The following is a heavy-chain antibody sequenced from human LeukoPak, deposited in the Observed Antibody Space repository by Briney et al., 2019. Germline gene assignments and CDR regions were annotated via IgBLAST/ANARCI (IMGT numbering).Heavy chain of an antibody. CDR2: ISYDGSNK. J-gene: IGHJ4*02. V-gene: IGHV3-30-3*01. CDR1: GFTFSSYA. Sequence: GGSLRLSCAASGFTFSSYAMPWVRQAPGKGLEWVAVISYDGSNKYHADSVKGRFTISRDNSKNTLYLQMNSLRAEDTAVYYCARGPLDDYGDYVFDYWGQGTLVTVSS. D-gene: IGHD4-17*01. CDR3: ARGPLDDYGDYVFDY.